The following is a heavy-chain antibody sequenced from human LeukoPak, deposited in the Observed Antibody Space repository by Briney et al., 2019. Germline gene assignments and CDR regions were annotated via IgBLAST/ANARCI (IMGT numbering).Heavy chain of an antibody. Sequence: GGSLRLSCAASGFTVSSNYMSWVRQAPGKGLEWVSVIYSGGSTYYADSVKGRFTICRDNSKNTLYLQMNSLRAEDTAVYYCARDALRRHYFDYWGQGTLVTVSS. D-gene: IGHD4-17*01. V-gene: IGHV3-53*01. CDR1: GFTVSSNY. CDR3: ARDALRRHYFDY. CDR2: IYSGGST. J-gene: IGHJ4*02.